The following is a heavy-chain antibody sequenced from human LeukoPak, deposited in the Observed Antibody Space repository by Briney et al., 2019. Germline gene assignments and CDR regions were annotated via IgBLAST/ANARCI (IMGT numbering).Heavy chain of an antibody. V-gene: IGHV2-5*01. CDR1: GFSLSTSGVG. CDR2: IYWNDDK. CDR3: AHALEWLERRCWFDP. D-gene: IGHD1-1*01. J-gene: IGHJ5*02. Sequence: ESGPTLVKPTQTLTLTCTFSGFSLSTSGVGVGCIRQPPGKALEWLALIYWNDDKRYSPSLKSRLTITKDTSKNQVVLTMTNMDPVDTATYYCAHALEWLERRCWFDPWGQGTLVTVSS.